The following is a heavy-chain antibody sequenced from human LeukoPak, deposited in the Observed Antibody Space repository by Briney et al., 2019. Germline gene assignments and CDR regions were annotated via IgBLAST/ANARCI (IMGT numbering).Heavy chain of an antibody. Sequence: SETLSLTCSVSGGSISSYYWSWIRQPPGKGLEWIGYIYYSGSTNYNPSLKSRVTISVDTSKNQFSLKLSSVTAADTAVYYCARGGYYGSGNDFRFDPWGQGTLVTVSS. CDR2: IYYSGST. D-gene: IGHD3-10*01. CDR3: ARGGYYGSGNDFRFDP. CDR1: GGSISSYY. J-gene: IGHJ5*02. V-gene: IGHV4-59*01.